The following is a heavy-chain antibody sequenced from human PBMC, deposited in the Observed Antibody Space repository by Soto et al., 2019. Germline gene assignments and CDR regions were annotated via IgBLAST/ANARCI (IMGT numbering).Heavy chain of an antibody. J-gene: IGHJ4*02. CDR3: ARHNYGSGSTYFDY. CDR2: IYHTGTT. D-gene: IGHD3-10*01. CDR1: GGSINSGGYS. Sequence: SETLSLTCTVSGGSINSGGYSWTWIRQPPGKGLEWIGFIYHTGTTYYNPSLKSRVTISVDRSKNQFSLKLNSVTAADTAVYYCARHNYGSGSTYFDYWGQGTPVTVSS. V-gene: IGHV4-30-2*01.